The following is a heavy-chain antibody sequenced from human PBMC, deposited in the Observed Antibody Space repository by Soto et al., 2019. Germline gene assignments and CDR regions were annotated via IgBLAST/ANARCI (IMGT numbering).Heavy chain of an antibody. CDR3: ARGRYCISTPCWNYYGLDV. V-gene: IGHV1-8*01. CDR1: GYTFTFYD. CDR2: MNPNSGNT. J-gene: IGHJ6*02. Sequence: QVQLVQSGAEVKKPGASVKVSCKTSGYTFTFYDINWVRQATGQGLEWMGWMNPNSGNTGYARKFQGRVTMTGNTSISTAYMELTSLRSEDTAVYYCARGRYCISTPCWNYYGLDVWGQGTTVTVSS. D-gene: IGHD2-2*01.